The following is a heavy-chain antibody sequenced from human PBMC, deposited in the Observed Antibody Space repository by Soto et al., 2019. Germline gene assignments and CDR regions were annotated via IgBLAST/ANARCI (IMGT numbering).Heavy chain of an antibody. V-gene: IGHV4-59*08. D-gene: IGHD3-10*01. CDR3: ARRYGSFFDI. CDR1: GGSISSYY. CDR2: IYYSGST. Sequence: QVQLQESGPGLVKPSETLSLTCTVSGGSISSYYWSWIRQPPGKGLEWIGYIYYSGSTNYNPSLXGGVTIXXDTSKNQFSLKLSSVTAADTAVYYCARRYGSFFDIWGQGTMVTVSS. J-gene: IGHJ3*02.